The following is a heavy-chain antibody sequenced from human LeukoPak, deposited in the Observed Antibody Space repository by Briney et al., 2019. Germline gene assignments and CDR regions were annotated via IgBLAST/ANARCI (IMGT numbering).Heavy chain of an antibody. V-gene: IGHV1-2*02. Sequence: ASVKVSCKASGYTFTGYYMHWVRQAPGQGLEWMGWINPNSGGTNYAQKFQGRVTMTRDTSISTAYMELSSLRSDDTAVYYCARDVVVVPAATYSDDYWGQGTLVTVSS. J-gene: IGHJ4*02. CDR3: ARDVVVVPAATYSDDY. CDR2: INPNSGGT. D-gene: IGHD2-2*01. CDR1: GYTFTGYY.